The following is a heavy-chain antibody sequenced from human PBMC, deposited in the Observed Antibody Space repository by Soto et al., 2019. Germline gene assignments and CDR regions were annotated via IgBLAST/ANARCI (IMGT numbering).Heavy chain of an antibody. Sequence: GGSLRLSCAASGFTFSSYAMHWVRQAPGKGLEWVAVISYDGSNKYYADSVKGRFTISRDNSKNTLYLQINSLRAEDTAVYYCARQDIAVAGTFDYWGQGTLVTVSS. CDR3: ARQDIAVAGTFDY. CDR1: GFTFSSYA. J-gene: IGHJ4*02. CDR2: ISYDGSNK. D-gene: IGHD6-19*01. V-gene: IGHV3-30-3*01.